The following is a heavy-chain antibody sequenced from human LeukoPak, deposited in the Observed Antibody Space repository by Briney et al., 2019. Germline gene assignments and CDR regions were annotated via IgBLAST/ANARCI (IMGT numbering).Heavy chain of an antibody. D-gene: IGHD2-2*01. CDR3: ARVYCSSTSCYLSWFDP. CDR2: IYYSGST. V-gene: IGHV4-59*01. CDR1: GVSISSYY. Sequence: SETLSLTCTVSGVSISSYYWSWIRQPPGKGLEWIGYIYYSGSTNYNPSLKSRVTISVDTSKNQFSLKLSSVTAADTAVYYCARVYCSSTSCYLSWFDPWGEGTLVTVSS. J-gene: IGHJ5*02.